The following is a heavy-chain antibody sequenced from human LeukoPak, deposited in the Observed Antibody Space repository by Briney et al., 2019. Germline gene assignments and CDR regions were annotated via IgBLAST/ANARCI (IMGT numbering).Heavy chain of an antibody. J-gene: IGHJ4*02. Sequence: SETLSLTCTVSGGSISSYYWSWIRQPPGKGLEWIGYIYYSGRTNYNPSLKSRATTSVDTSKNHFSLKLSSVTAADTAVYYCARQQGYDSSGSLKYYFDYWGQGTLVTVSS. CDR3: ARQQGYDSSGSLKYYFDY. CDR2: IYYSGRT. D-gene: IGHD3-22*01. CDR1: GGSISSYY. V-gene: IGHV4-59*08.